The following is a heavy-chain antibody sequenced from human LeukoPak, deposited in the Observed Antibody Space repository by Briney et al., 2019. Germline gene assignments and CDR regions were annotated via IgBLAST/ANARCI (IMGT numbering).Heavy chain of an antibody. CDR1: GGTFSNYA. V-gene: IGHV1-69*04. CDR2: IIPILGIA. CDR3: ARDLRGYSGYGSN. Sequence: GASVKVSCKASGGTFSNYAISWLGQAPGQGLEWMGRIIPILGIANYAQKFQGRVTITADKSTSTAYMELSSLRSEDTAVYYCARDLRGYSGYGSNWGQGTLVTVSS. J-gene: IGHJ4*02. D-gene: IGHD5-12*01.